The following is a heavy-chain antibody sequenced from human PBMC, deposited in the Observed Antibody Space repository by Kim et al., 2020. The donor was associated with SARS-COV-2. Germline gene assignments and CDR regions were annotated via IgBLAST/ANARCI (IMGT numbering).Heavy chain of an antibody. CDR2: ISIGGTST. D-gene: IGHD3-16*01. J-gene: IGHJ1*01. V-gene: IGHV3-74*01. CDR3: AKGGYGY. Sequence: GGSLRLSCGASGFTFTAYAMRWVRQAPGKGLVWVSCISIGGTSTTYADSVKGRFTISRDNARNTVYLQMNSLRVEDTALYYCAKGGYGYWGDGTPVTV. CDR1: GFTFTAYA.